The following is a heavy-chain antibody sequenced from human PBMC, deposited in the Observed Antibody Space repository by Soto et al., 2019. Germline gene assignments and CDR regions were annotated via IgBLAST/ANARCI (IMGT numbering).Heavy chain of an antibody. CDR1: GGSISSGDYY. D-gene: IGHD7-27*01. J-gene: IGHJ4*02. V-gene: IGHV4-30-4*01. Sequence: QVQLQEPGPRLVEPSQTLSLTCTVSGGSISSGDYYWSWIRQPPGTGLEWIGHIYHSGSTYINPSLKSRVTISVDMSKNQFSLKVNSVTAADTAVYYCARGPRGDKVDYWGQGTLVTVSS. CDR3: ARGPRGDKVDY. CDR2: IYHSGST.